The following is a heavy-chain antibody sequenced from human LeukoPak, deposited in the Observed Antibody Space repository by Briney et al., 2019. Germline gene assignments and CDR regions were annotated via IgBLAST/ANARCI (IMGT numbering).Heavy chain of an antibody. CDR2: ISYDGSNK. CDR1: GFTFSSYG. CDR3: AGVRGFIGLRNQYFDY. Sequence: GGSLRLSCAASGFTFSSYGMHWVRQAPGKGLEWVAVISYDGSNKYYADSVKGRFTISRDNSKNTLYLQMNSLRAEDTAVYYCAGVRGFIGLRNQYFDYWGRGTLVTVSS. J-gene: IGHJ4*02. V-gene: IGHV3-30*03. D-gene: IGHD3-16*01.